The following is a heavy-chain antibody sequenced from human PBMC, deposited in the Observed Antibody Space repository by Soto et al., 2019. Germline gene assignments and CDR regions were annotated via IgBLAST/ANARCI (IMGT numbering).Heavy chain of an antibody. CDR2: IRSKANSYAT. Sequence: EVQLVESGGGLVQPGGSLKLSCAASGFTFSGSAMHWVRQASGKGLEWVGRIRSKANSYATAYAASVKGRFTISRDDSKNTAYLQMNSLKTADTAVYYCSTLVDKAIVQCGYWGQGTLVTVSS. CDR1: GFTFSGSA. J-gene: IGHJ4*02. V-gene: IGHV3-73*02. D-gene: IGHD5-18*01. CDR3: STLVDKAIVQCGY.